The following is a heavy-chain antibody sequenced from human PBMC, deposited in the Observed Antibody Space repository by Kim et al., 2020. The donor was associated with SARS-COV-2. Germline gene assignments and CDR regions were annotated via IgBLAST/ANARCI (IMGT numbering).Heavy chain of an antibody. Sequence: GGSLRLSCAASGFTFSSYAMSWVRQAPGKGLEWVSVIYSGGSSTYYADSVKGRFTISRDNSKNTLYLQMNSLRAEDTAVYYCAKLSGWPVDYWGQGTLVT. J-gene: IGHJ4*02. CDR3: AKLSGWPVDY. D-gene: IGHD6-25*01. V-gene: IGHV3-23*03. CDR1: GFTFSSYA. CDR2: IYSGGSST.